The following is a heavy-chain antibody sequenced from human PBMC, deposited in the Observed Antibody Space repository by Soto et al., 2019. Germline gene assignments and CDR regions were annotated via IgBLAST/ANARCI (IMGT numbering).Heavy chain of an antibody. CDR2: IYTSGST. CDR3: ASIAAAGTGNDYYYYGMDV. J-gene: IGHJ6*02. V-gene: IGHV4-4*07. Sequence: QPAGKGLEWIGRIYTSGSTNYNPSLKSRVTMSVDTSKNQFSLKLSSVTAADTAVYYCASIAAAGTGNDYYYYGMDVWGQGTTVTVSS. D-gene: IGHD6-13*01.